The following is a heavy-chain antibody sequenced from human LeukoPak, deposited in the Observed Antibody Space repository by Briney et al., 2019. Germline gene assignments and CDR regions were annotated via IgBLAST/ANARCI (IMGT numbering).Heavy chain of an antibody. D-gene: IGHD4-11*01. Sequence: GASVKVSRKASGYTFTGYYMHWVRQAPGQGLEWMGWINPNSGGTNYAQKFQGRVTMTRDTSISTAYMELSRLRSDDTAVYYCARVGVMTTVPEMGYWGQGTLVTVSS. V-gene: IGHV1-2*02. CDR2: INPNSGGT. CDR3: ARVGVMTTVPEMGY. CDR1: GYTFTGYY. J-gene: IGHJ4*02.